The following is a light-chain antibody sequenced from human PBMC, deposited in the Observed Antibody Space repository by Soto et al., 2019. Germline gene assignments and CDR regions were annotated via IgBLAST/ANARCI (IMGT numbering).Light chain of an antibody. CDR3: QSADSSGTYVL. CDR2: KDN. V-gene: IGLV3-25*03. Sequence: SYELTQPPSVSVSPGQTARITCSGDALAKQYAYWYQQKSGQAPVLVIYKDNERPSGIPERFSGSSSGTTVTLTISGVQAEDEADYYCQSADSSGTYVLFGGGTKLTVL. J-gene: IGLJ2*01. CDR1: ALAKQY.